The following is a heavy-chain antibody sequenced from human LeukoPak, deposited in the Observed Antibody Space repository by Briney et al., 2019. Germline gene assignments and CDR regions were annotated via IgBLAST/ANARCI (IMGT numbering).Heavy chain of an antibody. D-gene: IGHD2-2*01. CDR1: GLTLRSFS. CDR2: ISGSGGST. Sequence: GGSLRLSCAASGLTLRSFSVHWVRQAPGKGLEWVSAISGSGGSTYYADSVKGRFTISRDNSKNTLYLQMNSLRAEDTAVYYCAKASKPIVVVPAALDYWGQGTLVTVSS. J-gene: IGHJ4*02. V-gene: IGHV3-23*01. CDR3: AKASKPIVVVPAALDY.